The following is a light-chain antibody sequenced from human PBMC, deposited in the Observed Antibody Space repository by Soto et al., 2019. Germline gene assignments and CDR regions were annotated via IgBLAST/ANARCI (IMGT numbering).Light chain of an antibody. V-gene: IGKV3-11*01. CDR2: DAF. CDR1: ENIYNE. CDR3: QQRRSWPLT. Sequence: ETVLTQSPGTLSLSPGERATLSCKASENIYNELAWYQQKPGQAPRLLIYDAFNRATCIPTRFSGGGSETDFTLTISSLQPEDFAVYYCQQRRSWPLTFGGGTKVEI. J-gene: IGKJ4*01.